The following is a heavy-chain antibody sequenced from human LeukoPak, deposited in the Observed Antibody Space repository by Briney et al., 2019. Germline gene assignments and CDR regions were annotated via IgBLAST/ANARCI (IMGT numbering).Heavy chain of an antibody. V-gene: IGHV3-9*01. J-gene: IGHJ3*02. Sequence: GRSLRLSCAASGFTFDDYAMHWVRQAPGKGLEWVSGISWNSGSIGYADSVKGRFTISRDNAKNSLYLQMNSLRAEDTALYYCAKGYYYDSSGYLDALDIWGQGTMVTVSS. CDR3: AKGYYYDSSGYLDALDI. CDR2: ISWNSGSI. CDR1: GFTFDDYA. D-gene: IGHD3-22*01.